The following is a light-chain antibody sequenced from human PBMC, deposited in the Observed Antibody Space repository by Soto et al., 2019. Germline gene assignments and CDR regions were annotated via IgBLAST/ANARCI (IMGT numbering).Light chain of an antibody. CDR2: GAS. V-gene: IGKV3-20*01. CDR3: HQYDNAPQT. CDR1: QSVSSTY. Sequence: EIVLTQSPGTLSLSPGERATLSCRASQSVSSTYLAWYQQKPGQAPRLLIYGASSRATGIPDRFSGGGSGTDFSLTISRLEPEDFAVYYCHQYDNAPQTYGQGTKVDIK. J-gene: IGKJ2*01.